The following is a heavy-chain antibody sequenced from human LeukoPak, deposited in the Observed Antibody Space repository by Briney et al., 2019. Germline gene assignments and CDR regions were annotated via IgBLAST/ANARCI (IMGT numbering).Heavy chain of an antibody. CDR2: FDPEDVET. CDR3: ATYSGYAAY. V-gene: IGHV1-24*01. Sequence: ASVKVSCKVSGYTLTELAIHWVRQAPGKGLEWMGGFDPEDVETIYAQKFQGRVTMTEDTYTDTAYMELSSLRSEDTAVYYCATYSGYAAYWGQGTLVSVLS. J-gene: IGHJ4*02. D-gene: IGHD5-12*01. CDR1: GYTLTELA.